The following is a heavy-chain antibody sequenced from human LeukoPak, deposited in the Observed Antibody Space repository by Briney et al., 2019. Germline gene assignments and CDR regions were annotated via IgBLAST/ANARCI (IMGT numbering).Heavy chain of an antibody. CDR2: ISGSGGGT. CDR3: AKLPKDSSGSPC. CDR1: GFTFSSYA. J-gene: IGHJ4*02. V-gene: IGHV3-23*01. D-gene: IGHD3-22*01. Sequence: PGGSLRLSCEGSGFTFSSYAMSWVRQAPGKGLEWVSTISGSGGGTYYADSVKGRLTISRDNSKNTLFLQMNSLRAEDTAIYYCAKLPKDSSGSPCWGQGTLVTVSS.